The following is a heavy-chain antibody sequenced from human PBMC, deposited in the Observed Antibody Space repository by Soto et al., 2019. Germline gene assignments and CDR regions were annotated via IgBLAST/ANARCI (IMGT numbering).Heavy chain of an antibody. CDR2: ISYDGSNK. CDR3: ARDPGGTDFAGWAYYFDY. Sequence: QVQLVESGGGGVQPGRSLRLSCAASGFTFSSSAMHWVRQAPGKGLEWVAVISYDGSNKYYADSVKGRFTISRDNSKKTLYLKMNSLRAEDTAVYYCARDPGGTDFAGWAYYFDYWGKGTLVTVSS. D-gene: IGHD3-3*01. CDR1: GFTFSSSA. J-gene: IGHJ4*02. V-gene: IGHV3-30-3*01.